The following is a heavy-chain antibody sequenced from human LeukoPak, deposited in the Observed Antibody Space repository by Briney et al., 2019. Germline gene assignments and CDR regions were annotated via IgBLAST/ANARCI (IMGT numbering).Heavy chain of an antibody. CDR3: ARDHEEGNYGMDV. CDR2: ISGSGGST. V-gene: IGHV3-23*01. J-gene: IGHJ6*02. Sequence: GGSLGLSCAASEFTFSSYWMHWVRQAPGKGLEWVSAISGSGGSTYYADSVKGRFTISRDNSKNTLYLQMNSLRAEDTAVYYCARDHEEGNYGMDVWGQGTTVTVSS. CDR1: EFTFSSYW. D-gene: IGHD3-10*01.